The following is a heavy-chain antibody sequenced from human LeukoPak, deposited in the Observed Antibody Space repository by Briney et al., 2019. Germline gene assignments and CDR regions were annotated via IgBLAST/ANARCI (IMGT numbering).Heavy chain of an antibody. J-gene: IGHJ4*02. CDR3: ASNIAVAGLFDY. CDR1: GYTFTGYY. V-gene: IGHV1-2*02. D-gene: IGHD6-19*01. CDR2: INPNSGGT. Sequence: GASVKVSCKASGYTFTGYYMHWVRQAPGQGLEWMGWINPNSGGTNYAQKFQGRVTITRDTSASTAYMELSSLRSEDTAVYYCASNIAVAGLFDYWGQGTLVTVSS.